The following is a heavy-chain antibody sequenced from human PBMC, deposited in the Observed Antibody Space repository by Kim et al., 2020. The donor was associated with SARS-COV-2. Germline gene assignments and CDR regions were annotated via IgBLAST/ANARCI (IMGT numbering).Heavy chain of an antibody. V-gene: IGHV3-48*02. CDR3: ARGPRGQWLVRLYYYYGMDV. J-gene: IGHJ6*02. CDR1: GFTFSSYS. Sequence: GGSLRLSCAASGFTFSSYSMNWVRQAPGKGLEWVSYISSSSSTIYYADSVKGRFTISRDNAKNSLYLQMNSLRDEDTAVYYCARGPRGQWLVRLYYYYGMDVWGQGTTVTVSS. CDR2: ISSSSSTI. D-gene: IGHD6-19*01.